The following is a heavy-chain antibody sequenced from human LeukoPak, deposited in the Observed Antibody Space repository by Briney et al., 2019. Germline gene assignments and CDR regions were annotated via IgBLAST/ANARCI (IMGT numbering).Heavy chain of an antibody. J-gene: IGHJ4*02. CDR3: ARGKRADY. V-gene: IGHV4-59*01. CDR1: GGSISSYY. D-gene: IGHD1-1*01. Sequence: PSETLSLTCTVSGGSISSYYWSWIRQPPGKGLEWIGYIYYSGSTNYNPSLKSRVTISVDTSKNQFSLKLSSVTAADTAVYYCARGKRADYWGQGTLVTVSS. CDR2: IYYSGST.